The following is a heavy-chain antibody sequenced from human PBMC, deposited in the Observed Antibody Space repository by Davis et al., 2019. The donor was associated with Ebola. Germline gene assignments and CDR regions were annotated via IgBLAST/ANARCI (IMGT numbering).Heavy chain of an antibody. V-gene: IGHV4-59*11. D-gene: IGHD6-13*01. Sequence: SETLSLTCTVSGGSISSHYWSWIRQPPGKGLEWIGYIYSSGSTNYNPSLKSRVTISVDTSKKQFSLKLSSVTAADTALYYCARRAAAGRCYFDYWGQGTLVTVSS. CDR2: IYSSGST. CDR1: GGSISSHY. CDR3: ARRAAAGRCYFDY. J-gene: IGHJ4*02.